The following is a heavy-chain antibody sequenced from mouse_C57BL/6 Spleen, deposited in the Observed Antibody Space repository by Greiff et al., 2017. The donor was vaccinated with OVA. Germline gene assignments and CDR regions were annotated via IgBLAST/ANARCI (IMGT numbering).Heavy chain of an antibody. CDR3: ARSRYYDSFDY. CDR2: IDPSDSYT. Sequence: QVQLQQPGAELVMPGASVKLSCKASGYTFTSYWMHWVKQRPGQGLEWIGEIDPSDSYTNYNQKFKGKATLTVDTSSSTAYMQLSSLTSEDSAVYYCARSRYYDSFDYWGQGTTLTVSS. V-gene: IGHV1-69*01. CDR1: GYTFTSYW. D-gene: IGHD2-4*01. J-gene: IGHJ2*01.